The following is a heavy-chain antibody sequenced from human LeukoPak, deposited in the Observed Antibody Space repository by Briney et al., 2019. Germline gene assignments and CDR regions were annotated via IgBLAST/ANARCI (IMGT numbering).Heavy chain of an antibody. J-gene: IGHJ3*02. D-gene: IGHD6-19*01. CDR3: ARAMYSSGWYEKGAFDI. V-gene: IGHV3-23*01. CDR1: GFTFSDYA. Sequence: GGSLRLSCAASGFTFSDYALGWVRQAPGRGLEWVATLSGSGAGTYYSDSVQGRFTISRDNSKNTLYLQMNSLRAEDTAVYYCARAMYSSGWYEKGAFDIWGQGTMVTVSS. CDR2: LSGSGAGT.